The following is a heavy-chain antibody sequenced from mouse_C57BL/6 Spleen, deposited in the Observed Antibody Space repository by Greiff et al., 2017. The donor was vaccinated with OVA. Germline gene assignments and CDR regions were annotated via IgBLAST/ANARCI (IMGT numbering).Heavy chain of an antibody. CDR2: ISYDGSN. J-gene: IGHJ4*01. D-gene: IGHD2-4*01. CDR3: ARDLIYYDYDGYAMDY. CDR1: GYSITSGYY. V-gene: IGHV3-6*01. Sequence: ESGPGLVKPSQSLSLTCSVTGYSITSGYYWNWIRQFPGNKLEWMGYISYDGSNNYNPSLKNRISITRDTSKNQFFLKLNSVTTEDTATYYCARDLIYYDYDGYAMDYWGQGTSVTVSS.